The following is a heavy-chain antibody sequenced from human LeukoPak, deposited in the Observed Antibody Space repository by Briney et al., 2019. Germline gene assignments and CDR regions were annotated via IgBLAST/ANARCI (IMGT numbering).Heavy chain of an antibody. D-gene: IGHD2-21*02. J-gene: IGHJ4*02. CDR2: VGPSDSYT. CDR1: GYGVTTYW. CDR3: ARRLASCGGDCYSFDY. Sequence: GASVKISCKGAGYGVTTYWVSWVRQIRGKVLEWLGRVGPSDSYTYYSPSFPGHVTISADKSINTAYLQWTSLRASDTAMYYCARRLASCGGDCYSFDYWGQGTLVTVSS. V-gene: IGHV5-10-1*01.